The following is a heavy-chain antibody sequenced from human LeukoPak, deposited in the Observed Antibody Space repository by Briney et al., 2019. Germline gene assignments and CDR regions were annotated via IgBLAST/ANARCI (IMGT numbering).Heavy chain of an antibody. D-gene: IGHD6-13*01. CDR3: ARGVAAAGPGWFDP. CDR1: GYSFQSFG. Sequence: ASVKVSCKVSGYSFQSFGIAWVRQAPGQGLEWMGWISAYNGDTKSAQKFQGRVTMTTDPSTSTGYMELRSLRSDDTAMYYCARGVAAAGPGWFDPWGQGTLVTVSS. J-gene: IGHJ5*02. CDR2: ISAYNGDT. V-gene: IGHV1-18*01.